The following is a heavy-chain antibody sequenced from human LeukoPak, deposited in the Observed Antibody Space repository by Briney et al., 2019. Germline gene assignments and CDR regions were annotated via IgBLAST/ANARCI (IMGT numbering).Heavy chain of an antibody. D-gene: IGHD5-24*01. V-gene: IGHV4-39*07. CDR3: ARDGEMATIENYFAY. J-gene: IGHJ4*02. CDR1: GGSISSNHYY. Sequence: SETLSRNCTVSGGSISSNHYYWGWIRQPPGKGLEWIGSIYYSGSTHYNPSLKSRVTISVDTSKNQFSLKLSSVTAADTAVYYCARDGEMATIENYFAYWGQGTLVTVSS. CDR2: IYYSGST.